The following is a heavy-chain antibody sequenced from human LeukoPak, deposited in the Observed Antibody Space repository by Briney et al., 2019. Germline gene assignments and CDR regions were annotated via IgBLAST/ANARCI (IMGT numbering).Heavy chain of an antibody. CDR1: GFTFSSYS. V-gene: IGHV3-21*01. J-gene: IGHJ4*02. Sequence: GGSLRLSCAASGFTFSSYSMNWVRQAPGKGLEWVSSISSSSSYIYYADSVKGRFTISRDNAKNSLYLQMNSLRAEDTAVYYCARDLNVDTAMLDYWGQGTPVTVSS. CDR2: ISSSSSYI. D-gene: IGHD5-18*01. CDR3: ARDLNVDTAMLDY.